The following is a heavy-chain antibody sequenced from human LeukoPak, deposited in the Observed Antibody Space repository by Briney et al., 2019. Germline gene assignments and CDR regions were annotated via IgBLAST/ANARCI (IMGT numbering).Heavy chain of an antibody. CDR2: IIPIFGTA. V-gene: IGHV1-69*13. Sequence: SVKVSCKASGYTFTSYGISWVRQAPGQGLEWMGGIIPIFGTANYAQKFQGRVTITADESTSTAYMELSSLRSEDTAVYYCARHESEANWGNFDYWGQGTLVTVSS. CDR3: ARHESEANWGNFDY. J-gene: IGHJ4*02. CDR1: GYTFTSYG. D-gene: IGHD7-27*01.